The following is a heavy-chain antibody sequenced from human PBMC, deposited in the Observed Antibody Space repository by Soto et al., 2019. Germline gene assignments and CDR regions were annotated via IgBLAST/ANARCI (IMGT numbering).Heavy chain of an antibody. Sequence: GTSVKVTCKASRDGLGSYARRWVRQAPGQRLEWMGWINAGYGNTKSSQKFQDRVTISRDTSASTAYMELTSLRSEDTAVYYCARDTGDGTFDFWGQGTLVTVSS. D-gene: IGHD7-27*01. CDR2: INAGYGNT. V-gene: IGHV1-3*01. CDR1: RDGLGSYA. CDR3: ARDTGDGTFDF. J-gene: IGHJ4*02.